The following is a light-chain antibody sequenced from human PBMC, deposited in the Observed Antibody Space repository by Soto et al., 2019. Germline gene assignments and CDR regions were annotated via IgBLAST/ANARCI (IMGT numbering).Light chain of an antibody. CDR2: STN. CDR1: SGSVSSGYH. J-gene: IGLJ1*01. CDR3: VLYMGGGSYV. Sequence: QTVVTQEPSFSVSPGGTVTLTCGLTSGSVSSGYHPSWYQQTPGQAPRTLIYSTNIRSSGVPDRFSGSILGNKAALTIAGAQADDESDYYFVLYMGGGSYVFGTGTKLTVL. V-gene: IGLV8-61*01.